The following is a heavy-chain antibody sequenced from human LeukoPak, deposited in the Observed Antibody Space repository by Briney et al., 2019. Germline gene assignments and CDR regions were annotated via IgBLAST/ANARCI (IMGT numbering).Heavy chain of an antibody. CDR3: ERDSLGGNPHDAFDI. CDR2: ISAYNGNT. CDR1: GSTFTSYG. V-gene: IGHV1-18*01. J-gene: IGHJ3*02. D-gene: IGHD4-23*01. Sequence: ASVKVSCKASGSTFTSYGISWVRQAPGQPPEWMGWISAYNGNTDYAQKLQGRVTMTTDTSTSTAYMELRSLRSDDTAVYYCERDSLGGNPHDAFDIWGQGTMVTVSS.